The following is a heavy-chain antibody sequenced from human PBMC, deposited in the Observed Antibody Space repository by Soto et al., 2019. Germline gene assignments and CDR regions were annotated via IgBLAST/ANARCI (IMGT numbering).Heavy chain of an antibody. D-gene: IGHD5-12*01. J-gene: IGHJ2*01. V-gene: IGHV3-23*01. Sequence: GGSLRLSCGASGFTFSTYGMAWVRLAPGRGLDYLSAISPSATSTYYSDSVKGRFTISRDNSKNTLYLQLSSVRAEDTAIYYCSKTRPRGGGYGDWYFDLWGRGTLVTVSS. CDR2: ISPSATST. CDR3: SKTRPRGGGYGDWYFDL. CDR1: GFTFSTYG.